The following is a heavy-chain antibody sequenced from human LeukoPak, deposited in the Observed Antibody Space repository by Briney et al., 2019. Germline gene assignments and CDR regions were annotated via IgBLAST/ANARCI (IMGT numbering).Heavy chain of an antibody. J-gene: IGHJ4*02. Sequence: GGSLRLSCVASGFTFSIYTMSWVRQAPGKGLEWVSSITSSSSSIYSADSVKGRLTISRDNAKNSLYLEMNTLRDEDTAVYYCARDLAWGAYWGQGTLVTVSS. CDR2: ITSSSSSI. CDR3: ARDLAWGAY. V-gene: IGHV3-21*01. D-gene: IGHD4/OR15-4a*01. CDR1: GFTFSIYT.